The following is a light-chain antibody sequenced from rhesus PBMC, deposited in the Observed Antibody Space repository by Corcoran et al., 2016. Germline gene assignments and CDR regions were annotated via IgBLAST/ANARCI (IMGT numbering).Light chain of an antibody. J-gene: IGLJ1*01. Sequence: QSALTQPPSVSKSLGQSVTISCTGTSSDIGGYNGVSWYQQHSGTAPRLLIYDVSKRPSGASDRFSGSKSGNTASLTITGLQSEDEADYYCQSYDSSLSAHIFGAGTRLTVL. CDR2: DVS. V-gene: IGLV2-38*01. CDR1: SSDIGGYNG. CDR3: QSYDSSLSAHI.